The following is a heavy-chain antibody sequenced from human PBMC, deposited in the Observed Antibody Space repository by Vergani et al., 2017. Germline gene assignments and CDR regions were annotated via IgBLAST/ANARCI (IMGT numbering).Heavy chain of an antibody. CDR1: GYSYNSYW. Sequence: EVQLVQSGAEVKEPGESQRIFCKGSGYSYNSYWISWVREMPGKGRGWMGRIDPSDSYTNYSLSVKGHVTISADKSNSTAYLQLSSLKASDTAMYYCARGTCSGGSCYSDYWGQGTLVTVSS. CDR2: IDPSDSYT. V-gene: IGHV5-10-1*03. CDR3: ARGTCSGGSCYSDY. J-gene: IGHJ4*02. D-gene: IGHD2-15*01.